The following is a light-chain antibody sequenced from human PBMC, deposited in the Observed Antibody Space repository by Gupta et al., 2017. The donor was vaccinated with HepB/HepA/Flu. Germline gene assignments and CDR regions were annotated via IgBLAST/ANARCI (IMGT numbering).Light chain of an antibody. CDR2: GNS. CDR1: SANIGAGYD. Sequence: QSVLTQPPSVSGAPGQRVTISCTGSSANIGAGYDVHWYQQLPGTAPKLLIYGNSNRSSGVPDRFFGSKSGTSASLAITGLQAEDEADYYCQSYDSSLSGYVFGTGTKVTVL. CDR3: QSYDSSLSGYV. J-gene: IGLJ1*01. V-gene: IGLV1-40*01.